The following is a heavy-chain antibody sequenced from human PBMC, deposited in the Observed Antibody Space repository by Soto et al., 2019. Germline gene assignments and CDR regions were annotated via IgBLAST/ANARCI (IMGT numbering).Heavy chain of an antibody. CDR3: ARDQSFDRTYYYGIDV. Sequence: QVQLVQSGAEVKMPGASVRVSCKSSGYPFTHYGITWIRQAPGQGLEWMGWISPFNGNTNYGQTVQGRVTLTTETSTSTVYMELRSLRSDDTAVYYCARDQSFDRTYYYGIDVWGQGTTFTVSS. CDR1: GYPFTHYG. J-gene: IGHJ6*02. V-gene: IGHV1-18*01. CDR2: ISPFNGNT.